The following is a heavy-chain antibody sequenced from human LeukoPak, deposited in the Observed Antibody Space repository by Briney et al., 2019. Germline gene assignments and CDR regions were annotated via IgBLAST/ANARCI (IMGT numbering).Heavy chain of an antibody. V-gene: IGHV3-23*01. CDR2: ISGGGENT. CDR1: GFTFTSYA. D-gene: IGHD1-1*01. J-gene: IGHJ2*01. CDR3: AKPRAMTTGVGRYFDL. Sequence: GRSLRLSCAASGFTFTSYAMSWIRQAPGKGLEWVSAISGGGENTNYADSVKGRFTISRDNSKNTLYLQMNSLRAEDTATYYCAKPRAMTTGVGRYFDLWGRGTLVTVSS.